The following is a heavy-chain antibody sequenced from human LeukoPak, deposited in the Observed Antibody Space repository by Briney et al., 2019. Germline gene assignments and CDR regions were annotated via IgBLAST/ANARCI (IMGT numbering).Heavy chain of an antibody. D-gene: IGHD3-10*01. V-gene: IGHV3-30*18. CDR1: GFTFSSYG. Sequence: GGSLRLSCAASGFTFSSYGMHWVRQAPGKGLEWVAVISYDGSNKYYADSVKGRFTISRDNSKNTLFLQMNSLTAEDTAVYYCAKHQSSGSHDNSGAFDIWGQGTLVTVSS. J-gene: IGHJ3*02. CDR3: AKHQSSGSHDNSGAFDI. CDR2: ISYDGSNK.